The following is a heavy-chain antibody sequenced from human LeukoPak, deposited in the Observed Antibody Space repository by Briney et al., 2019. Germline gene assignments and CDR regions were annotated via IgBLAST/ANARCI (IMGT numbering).Heavy chain of an antibody. CDR3: ARHPVNYYDSSGYYYFRYYYYYMDV. V-gene: IGHV4-39*01. CDR1: GGSISSSSYY. Sequence: SETLSLTCTVSGGSISSSSYYWGWIRQPPGRGLEWIGSIYYSGSTYYHPSLKSRVTLSVDTSKNQFSLKLSSVTAADTAVYYCARHPVNYYDSSGYYYFRYYYYYMDVWGKGTTVTVSS. CDR2: IYYSGST. J-gene: IGHJ6*03. D-gene: IGHD3-22*01.